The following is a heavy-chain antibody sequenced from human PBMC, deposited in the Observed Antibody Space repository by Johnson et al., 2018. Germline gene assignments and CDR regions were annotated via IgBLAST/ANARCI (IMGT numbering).Heavy chain of an antibody. CDR1: GFTFSDYY. CDR3: ARAYDHSTYYYFLDAFDI. V-gene: IGHV3-11*04. D-gene: IGHD3-22*01. J-gene: IGHJ3*02. CDR2: ISNSGSII. Sequence: QVQLVQSGGGLVKPGGSLRLSCAASGFTFSDYYMSWIRQAPGKGLEWVSYISNSGSIIYYADSVKGRFTISRDNAKNSLSLQINSLRAEDTAVYYCARAYDHSTYYYFLDAFDIWGQGTMVTVSS.